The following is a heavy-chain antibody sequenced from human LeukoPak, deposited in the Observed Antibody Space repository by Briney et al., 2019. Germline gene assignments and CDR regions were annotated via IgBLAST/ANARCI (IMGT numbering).Heavy chain of an antibody. J-gene: IGHJ3*02. CDR2: ISSSGSTI. CDR3: ATGGDYDSSGYFRYDAFDI. V-gene: IGHV3-11*01. Sequence: PGGSLRLSCAASRFTFSDYYMSWIRQAPGKGLEWVSYISSSGSTIYYADSVKGRFTISRDNAKNSLYLQMNSLRDEDTAVYYCATGGDYDSSGYFRYDAFDIWGQGTMVTVSS. CDR1: RFTFSDYY. D-gene: IGHD3-22*01.